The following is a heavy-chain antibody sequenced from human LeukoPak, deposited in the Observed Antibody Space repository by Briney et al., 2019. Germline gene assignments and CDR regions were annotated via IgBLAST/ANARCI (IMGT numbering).Heavy chain of an antibody. J-gene: IGHJ3*02. D-gene: IGHD3-3*01. Sequence: PSETLSLTCAVSGGSISSSNWWSWVRQPPGKGLEWIGEIYHSGSTNYNPSLKSRVTISVDKSKNQFSLKLSSVTAADTAVYYCAGGLRFLDQIFWMLFDIWGQGTMVTVSS. CDR2: IYHSGST. CDR1: GGSISSSNW. V-gene: IGHV4-4*02. CDR3: AGGLRFLDQIFWMLFDI.